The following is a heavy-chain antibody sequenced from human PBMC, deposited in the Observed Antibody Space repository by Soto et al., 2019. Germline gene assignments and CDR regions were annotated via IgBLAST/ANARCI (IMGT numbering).Heavy chain of an antibody. V-gene: IGHV4-30-4*01. J-gene: IGHJ4*02. CDR2: IYYSGST. CDR1: GGSISSGDYS. CDR3: ARVQGGGGAMVHNY. D-gene: IGHD5-18*01. Sequence: QVQLQESGPGLVKPSQTLSLTCTVSGGSISSGDYSWSWIRQPPGKGLEWIGYIYYSGSTYYNPSLKSRVTISADTSKNPFSLKLSSVTAADTAVYYCARVQGGGGAMVHNYWGQGTLVTVSS.